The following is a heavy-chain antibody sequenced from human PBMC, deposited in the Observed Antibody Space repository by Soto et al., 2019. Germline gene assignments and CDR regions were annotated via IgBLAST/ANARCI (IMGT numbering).Heavy chain of an antibody. CDR1: GYTFTSYA. V-gene: IGHV1-3*01. J-gene: IGHJ6*02. CDR3: ARDWFSSTSCYRGGSDYSGMDV. CDR2: INAGNGNT. D-gene: IGHD2-2*01. Sequence: QVQLVQSGAEVKKPGASVKVSCKASGYTFTSYAMHWVRQAPGQRLEWMGWINAGNGNTKYSQKFQGRVTITRDTSASTAYMELSSLRSEDTAVYYCARDWFSSTSCYRGGSDYSGMDVWGQGTTVTVSS.